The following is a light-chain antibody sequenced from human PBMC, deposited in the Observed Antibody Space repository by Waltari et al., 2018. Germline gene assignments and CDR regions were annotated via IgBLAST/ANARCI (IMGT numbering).Light chain of an antibody. CDR1: TSVFSSNNNKNY. CDR3: QQYYSSRYT. CDR2: WAS. J-gene: IGKJ2*01. Sequence: DIVMTQSPDSLALSLGDRATINCTPSTSVFSSNNNKNYLGWYQQRPGQPPKMIMYWASTRESGVPDRFSVSGSGTDFTLTITNLQAEDVAVYYCQQYYSSRYTFGQGTKLEIK. V-gene: IGKV4-1*01.